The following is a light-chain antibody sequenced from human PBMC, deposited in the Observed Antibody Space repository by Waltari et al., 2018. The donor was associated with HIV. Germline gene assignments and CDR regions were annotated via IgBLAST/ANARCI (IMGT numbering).Light chain of an antibody. Sequence: QSVLTQPPSVSGAPGQRVTISCTGSSSNIGAGYDVHWYQQLPGTATNLLIYGNSNRPSGFPDLFAGSKSGTSASLAITGLQAEDEADYYCQSYDSSLSAHVVFGGGTKLTVL. V-gene: IGLV1-40*01. J-gene: IGLJ2*01. CDR1: SSNIGAGYD. CDR2: GNS. CDR3: QSYDSSLSAHVV.